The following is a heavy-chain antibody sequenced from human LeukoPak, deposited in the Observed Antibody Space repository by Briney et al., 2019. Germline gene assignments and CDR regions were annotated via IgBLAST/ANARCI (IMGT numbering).Heavy chain of an antibody. CDR3: AGDNSGSYFD. CDR2: INRSGNT. CDR1: GGSFSGYY. D-gene: IGHD1-26*01. J-gene: IGHJ4*02. V-gene: IGHV4-34*01. Sequence: PSETLSLTCAVYGGSFSGYYWSWIRQPPGKGLEWIGEINRSGNTNYNPSLKSRVTISVDMSKNQFSLKLSSVTAADTAVYYCAGDNSGSYFDWGQGTLVTVSS.